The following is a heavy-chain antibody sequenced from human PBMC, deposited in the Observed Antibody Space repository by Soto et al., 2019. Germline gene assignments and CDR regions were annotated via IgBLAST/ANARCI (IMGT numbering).Heavy chain of an antibody. D-gene: IGHD3-3*01. CDR3: ATDKRLLECTLGYDCMDV. CDR1: GFTFSSYS. Sequence: PSGSLTLSCTASGFTFSSYSINWVRKAPAQGLEWVSSISSSSSYRSYSNSAKGRFAISRDNAKNSLYLQMNSLRAEDTAVYYCATDKRLLECTLGYDCMDVWGQGTPVTVSS. J-gene: IGHJ6*02. CDR2: ISSSSSYR. V-gene: IGHV3-21*01.